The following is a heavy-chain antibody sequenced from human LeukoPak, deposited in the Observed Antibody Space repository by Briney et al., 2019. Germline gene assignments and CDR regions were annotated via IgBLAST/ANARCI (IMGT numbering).Heavy chain of an antibody. CDR2: IYYSGST. J-gene: IGHJ2*01. Sequence: PSQTLSLTCTVSGGSISSYYWNWIRQPPGKGLEWIGYIYYSGSTNYNPSLKSRVTISVDTSKNQFSLKLSSATAADTAVYYCARAPLDCSSTSCYGNWYFDLWGRGTLVTVSS. CDR1: GGSISSYY. V-gene: IGHV4-59*01. D-gene: IGHD2-2*01. CDR3: ARAPLDCSSTSCYGNWYFDL.